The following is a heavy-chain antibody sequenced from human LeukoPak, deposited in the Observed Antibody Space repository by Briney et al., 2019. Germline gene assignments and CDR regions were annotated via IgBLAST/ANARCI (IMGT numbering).Heavy chain of an antibody. Sequence: SETLSLTCTVSGGSIGSYYWSWIRQPPGKGLEWIGYIYYSGSTNYNPSLKSRVTISVDTSKNQFSLKLSSVTAADTAVYYCARVDYYGSGSSTWGQGTLVTVSS. CDR2: IYYSGST. J-gene: IGHJ5*02. V-gene: IGHV4-59*01. D-gene: IGHD3-10*01. CDR3: ARVDYYGSGSST. CDR1: GGSIGSYY.